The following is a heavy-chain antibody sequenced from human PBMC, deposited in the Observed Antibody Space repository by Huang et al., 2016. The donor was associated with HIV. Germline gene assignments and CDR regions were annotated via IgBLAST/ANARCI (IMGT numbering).Heavy chain of an antibody. V-gene: IGHV3-30-3*01. CDR2: ISYDGSVQ. J-gene: IGHJ6*03. CDR3: ARNSENYMDV. Sequence: QVLLVESGGGVVQPGRSLRVSCAASGFTFRKFALNWVRQAPGKGLEWVAVISYDGSVQDYADSGKGRLTSSRDNSKRQLYLQMNSVRVDDTALYYCARNSENYMDVWGKGTTVTVS. CDR1: GFTFRKFA. D-gene: IGHD1-26*01.